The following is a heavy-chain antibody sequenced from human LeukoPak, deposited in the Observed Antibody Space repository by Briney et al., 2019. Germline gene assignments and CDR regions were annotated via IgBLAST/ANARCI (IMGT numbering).Heavy chain of an antibody. D-gene: IGHD3-22*01. J-gene: IGHJ4*02. V-gene: IGHV3-30*02. CDR2: IRYDGSNK. CDR3: AKAYPPYYYDSSGYYIDY. Sequence: GGSLRLSCAASGFTFSSYGMHWVRQAPGKGLEWVAFIRYDGSNKYYADSVKGRFTISRDNSKNTLYLQMNSLRAEDTAVYYCAKAYPPYYYDSSGYYIDYWGQGTLVTVSS. CDR1: GFTFSSYG.